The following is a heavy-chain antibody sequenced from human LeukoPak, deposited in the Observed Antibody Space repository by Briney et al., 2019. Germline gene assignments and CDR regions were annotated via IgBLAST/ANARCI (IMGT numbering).Heavy chain of an antibody. CDR2: INAGNGNT. J-gene: IGHJ4*02. D-gene: IGHD2-15*01. Sequence: ASVKVSCKASGYTFTSYAMHWVRQAPGQRLEWMGWINAGNGNTKYSQKFQGRVTITRDTSASTAYMELSSLRSEDTAVYYCARYPYADCSGGGCHPFDYWGQGTLVTVSS. V-gene: IGHV1-3*01. CDR3: ARYPYADCSGGGCHPFDY. CDR1: GYTFTSYA.